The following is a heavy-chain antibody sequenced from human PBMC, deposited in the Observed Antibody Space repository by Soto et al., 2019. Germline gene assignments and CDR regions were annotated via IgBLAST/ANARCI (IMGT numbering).Heavy chain of an antibody. V-gene: IGHV4-61*01. CDR3: ARDRSYSSGWHGGYYGMDV. D-gene: IGHD6-19*01. CDR2: IYYSGST. J-gene: IGHJ6*02. Sequence: SETLSLTCTVSGDSVSSATYYWSWIRQPPGKALEWIGSIYYSGSTNYNPSLRSRVIISVDTSKNQFSLKLSSVTAADTAVYYCARDRSYSSGWHGGYYGMDVWGQGTTVTVSS. CDR1: GDSVSSATYY.